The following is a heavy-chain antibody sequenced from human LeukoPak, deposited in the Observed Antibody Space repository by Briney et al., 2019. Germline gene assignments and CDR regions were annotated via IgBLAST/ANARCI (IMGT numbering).Heavy chain of an antibody. V-gene: IGHV4-30-4*01. Sequence: PSETLSLTCTVSGGSISSGDYYWSWIRQPPGKGLEWIGYIYYSGGTYYNPSLKSRVTISADTSKNQFSLKLSSVTAADTAVHYCARGPRGDAFDIWGQGTKVTVSS. CDR2: IYYSGGT. D-gene: IGHD3-10*01. CDR3: ARGPRGDAFDI. CDR1: GGSISSGDYY. J-gene: IGHJ3*02.